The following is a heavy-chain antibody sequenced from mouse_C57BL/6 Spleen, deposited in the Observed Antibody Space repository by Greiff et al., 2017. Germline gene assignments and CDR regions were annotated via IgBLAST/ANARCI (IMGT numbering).Heavy chain of an antibody. D-gene: IGHD2-3*01. V-gene: IGHV1-85*01. CDR2: IYPRDGST. J-gene: IGHJ3*01. CDR1: GYTFTSYD. CDR3: AREDDGYYVRFAY. Sequence: VQLQQSGPELVKPGASVKLSCKASGYTFTSYDINWVKQRPGQGLEWIGWIYPRDGSTKYNEKFKGKATLTVDTSSSTAYMELHSLTSEDSAVYFCAREDDGYYVRFAYWGQGTLVTVSA.